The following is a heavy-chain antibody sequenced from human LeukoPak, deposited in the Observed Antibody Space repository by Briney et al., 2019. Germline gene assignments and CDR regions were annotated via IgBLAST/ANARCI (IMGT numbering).Heavy chain of an antibody. D-gene: IGHD5-12*01. CDR3: AKAGDSDYYFDY. J-gene: IGHJ4*02. Sequence: PGGSLRLSCAASGFTFSSYAMSWVRQAPGKGLEWVSAISVSGGSTYYADSVKGRFTISRDNSKNTLYLQMNSLRAEDTAVYYCAKAGDSDYYFDYWGQGTLVTVSS. V-gene: IGHV3-23*01. CDR1: GFTFSSYA. CDR2: ISVSGGST.